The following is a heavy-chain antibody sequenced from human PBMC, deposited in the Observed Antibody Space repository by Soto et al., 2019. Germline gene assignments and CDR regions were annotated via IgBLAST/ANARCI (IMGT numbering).Heavy chain of an antibody. V-gene: IGHV3-23*01. Sequence: EVQLLESGGGLVQPGGSLRLSCAASAFTFSSYAMTWVRQAPGKGLEWVSFISASGGTTYYADSVRGRFTISRDNSKNTLFLQMNSLRAEDTAIYYCAKKCNNNNCYGYDYWGQGTLVTVSS. D-gene: IGHD2-2*01. J-gene: IGHJ4*02. CDR2: ISASGGTT. CDR3: AKKCNNNNCYGYDY. CDR1: AFTFSSYA.